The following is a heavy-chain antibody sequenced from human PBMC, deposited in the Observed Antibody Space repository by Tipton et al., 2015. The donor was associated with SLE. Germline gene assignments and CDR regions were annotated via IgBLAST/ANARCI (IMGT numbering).Heavy chain of an antibody. J-gene: IGHJ4*02. Sequence: TLSLTCAVSGGSISSGGYSWSWIRQPPGKGLEWIGYIYHSGSTYYNPSLKSRVTISVDTSKNQFSLKLSSVTAADTAVYYCARANWGNFDYWGQGTLVTVSS. CDR1: GGSISSGGYS. CDR2: IYHSGST. CDR3: ARANWGNFDY. D-gene: IGHD7-27*01. V-gene: IGHV4-30-2*01.